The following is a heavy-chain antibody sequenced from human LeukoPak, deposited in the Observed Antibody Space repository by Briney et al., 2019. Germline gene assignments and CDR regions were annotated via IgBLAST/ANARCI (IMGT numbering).Heavy chain of an antibody. V-gene: IGHV4-59*08. D-gene: IGHD4-23*01. CDR1: GGSISSYY. CDR2: IYYSGST. Sequence: PSETLSLTCTVSGGSISSYYWSWIRQPPGKGLEWIGYIYYSGSTNYNPSLKSRVTISVDTSKNQFSLKLSSVTAADTAVYYCARLNYGGNPYGISFDYWGQGTLVTVSS. CDR3: ARLNYGGNPYGISFDY. J-gene: IGHJ4*02.